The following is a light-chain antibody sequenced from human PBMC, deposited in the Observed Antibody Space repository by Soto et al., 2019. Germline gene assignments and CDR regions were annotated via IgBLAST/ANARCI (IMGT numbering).Light chain of an antibody. CDR2: SSN. J-gene: IGLJ2*01. Sequence: QSVLTQPPSASETPGQRVTISCSGSSSSVGSSAVNWYQHIPGTAPKLLIHSSNQRPSGVPDRFSGSKSGTSASLTISGLQSEDEADYYCAAWDGSLSVVLFGGGTKLTVL. CDR1: SSSVGSSA. V-gene: IGLV1-44*01. CDR3: AAWDGSLSVVL.